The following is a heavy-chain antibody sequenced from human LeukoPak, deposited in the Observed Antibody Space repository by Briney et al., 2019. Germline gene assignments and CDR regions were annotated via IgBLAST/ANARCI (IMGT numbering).Heavy chain of an antibody. CDR3: ARGDYYDPQGMDV. D-gene: IGHD3-22*01. Sequence: GGSLRLSCAASGFTFNVYGIHWVRQAPGKGLEWVAVIWNDGSNKYYADSVKGRFTISRDNSKDTLYLQMNSLRAEDTAVYYCARGDYYDPQGMDVWGQGTTVTVSS. V-gene: IGHV3-33*01. J-gene: IGHJ6*02. CDR2: IWNDGSNK. CDR1: GFTFNVYG.